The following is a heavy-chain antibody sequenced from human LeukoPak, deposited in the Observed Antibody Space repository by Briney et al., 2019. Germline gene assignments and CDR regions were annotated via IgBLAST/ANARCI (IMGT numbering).Heavy chain of an antibody. V-gene: IGHV1-8*01. CDR2: MNSNSGNT. J-gene: IGHJ3*02. D-gene: IGHD3-22*01. Sequence: ASVKVSCKASGYTFTSYDINWVRQATGQGLEWMGWMNSNSGNTGYAQKFQGRVTMTRNTSISTAYMELSSLRSADTAVYYCARDTYYYDSSGYPDNAFDIWGQGTMVTVSS. CDR1: GYTFTSYD. CDR3: ARDTYYYDSSGYPDNAFDI.